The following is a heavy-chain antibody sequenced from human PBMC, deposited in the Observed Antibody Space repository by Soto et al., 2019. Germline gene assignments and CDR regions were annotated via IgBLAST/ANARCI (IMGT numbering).Heavy chain of an antibody. CDR3: ARALKYCSGGSCYSTYLYYYYYMDV. CDR1: GGSFSGYY. CDR2: INHSGST. Sequence: QVQLQQWGAGLLKPSETLSLTCAVYGGSFSGYYWSWIRQPPGKGLEWIGEINHSGSTNYNPSLTRRVTISVDPSKNQFSLKLSSVTAADTAVYYCARALKYCSGGSCYSTYLYYYYYMDVWGKGTTVTVSS. D-gene: IGHD2-15*01. J-gene: IGHJ6*03. V-gene: IGHV4-34*01.